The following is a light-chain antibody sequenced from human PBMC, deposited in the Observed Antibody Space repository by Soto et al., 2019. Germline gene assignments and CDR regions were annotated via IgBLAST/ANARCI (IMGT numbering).Light chain of an antibody. CDR2: GAS. J-gene: IGKJ5*01. Sequence: EIVMTQGPATLSVSPGESATLFCMARQSVSSNLAWYQQKPGQAPRLLIYGASTRATGIPARFSGSGSGTDFTLTISSLEPEDFAVYNCHHYGSSPLTFGQGTRLE. CDR3: HHYGSSPLT. CDR1: QSVSSN. V-gene: IGKV3-15*01.